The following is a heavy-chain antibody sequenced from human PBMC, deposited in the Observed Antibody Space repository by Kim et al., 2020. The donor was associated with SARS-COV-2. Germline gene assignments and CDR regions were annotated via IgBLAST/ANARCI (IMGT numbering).Heavy chain of an antibody. V-gene: IGHV4-31*03. D-gene: IGHD2-2*01. CDR1: GGSIRSGGKF. J-gene: IGHJ4*02. Sequence: SETLSLTCSVSGGSIRSGGKFWTWIRQHPAKGLEWIGYISYSGNSHYSPSLRSRVSISLQTSENQFSLELTSVTAADTAVYFIARGQPLDYLGQGILVT. CDR3: ARGQPLDY. CDR2: ISYSGNS.